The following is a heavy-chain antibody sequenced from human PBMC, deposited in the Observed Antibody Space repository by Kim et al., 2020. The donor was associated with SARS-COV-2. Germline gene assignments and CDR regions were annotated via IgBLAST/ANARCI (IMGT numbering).Heavy chain of an antibody. CDR1: GVSISTYY. V-gene: IGHV4-59*13. J-gene: IGHJ3*02. CDR3: ARSDYSTSSNGFDI. Sequence: SETLSLTCIVSGVSISTYYWSWIRQPPGKGLEWIGYISYSGGSKYNPSLKSRVTISVDTSKNQFSLKLSSVTAADTAVYYCARSDYSTSSNGFDIWGQGT. CDR2: ISYSGGS. D-gene: IGHD6-6*01.